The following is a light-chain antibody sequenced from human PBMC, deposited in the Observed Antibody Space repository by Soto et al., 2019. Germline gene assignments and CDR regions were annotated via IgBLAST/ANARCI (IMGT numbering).Light chain of an antibody. CDR2: GAS. CDR1: QSVGGNY. V-gene: IGKV3-20*01. CDR3: QQYGTSSLIT. Sequence: EIVLTQSPGTLSFSPGERATLSCRASQSVGGNYLAWYQRKPGQSPRLLIYGASTRATGIPDRFSGSGSGTDFTLTISRLEPEDFAVYYCQQYGTSSLITFGQGTRRRL. J-gene: IGKJ5*01.